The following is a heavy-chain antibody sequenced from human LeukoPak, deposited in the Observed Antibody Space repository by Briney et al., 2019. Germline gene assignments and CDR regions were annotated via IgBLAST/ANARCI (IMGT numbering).Heavy chain of an antibody. D-gene: IGHD2/OR15-2a*01. CDR3: ARSGQIGPHAFDI. V-gene: IGHV1-69*02. CDR2: IIPILGIA. CDR1: GGTFSSYT. J-gene: IGHJ3*02. Sequence: SVKVSCKASGGTFSSYTISWVRRAPGQGLEWMGRIIPILGIANYAQKFQGRVTITADKSTSTAYMELSSLRSEDTAVYYCARSGQIGPHAFDIWGQGTMVTVPS.